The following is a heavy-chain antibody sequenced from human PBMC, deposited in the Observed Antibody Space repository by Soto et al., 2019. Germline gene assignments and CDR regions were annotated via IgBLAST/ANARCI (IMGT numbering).Heavy chain of an antibody. CDR2: INAGNGNT. D-gene: IGHD2-15*01. Sequence: ASVKVSCKASGYTFTSYAMHWVRQAPGQRLEWMGWINAGNGNTKYSQKFQGRVTITRDTSASTAYMELSSLRSEDTAVYYCARVSAFGYCSGGSCYFPYWGQGTLVTVSS. CDR1: GYTFTSYA. CDR3: ARVSAFGYCSGGSCYFPY. J-gene: IGHJ4*02. V-gene: IGHV1-3*01.